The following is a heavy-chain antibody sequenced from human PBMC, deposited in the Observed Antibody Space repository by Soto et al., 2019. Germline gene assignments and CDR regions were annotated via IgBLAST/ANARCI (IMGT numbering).Heavy chain of an antibody. V-gene: IGHV3-74*03. Sequence: DVQLVESGGGSAQPGGSLTLSCEASGFSFSSHWMHWVRQAPGRGLMWVSRINSDGSDTMYADSVKGRFTISRDNAKNTVSLKMTGLRAEDTGLYYCTPSGGPSAINGFDFWGQGAMVTVSS. CDR1: GFSFSSHW. CDR2: INSDGSDT. D-gene: IGHD2-2*01. J-gene: IGHJ3*01. CDR3: TPSGGPSAINGFDF.